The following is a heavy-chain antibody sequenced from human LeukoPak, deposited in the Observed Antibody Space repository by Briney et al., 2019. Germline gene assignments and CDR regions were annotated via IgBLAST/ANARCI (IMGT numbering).Heavy chain of an antibody. CDR2: VIASGGAT. CDR3: AKDGHNQNYYYYMDV. J-gene: IGHJ6*03. Sequence: GGSLRLSCVASGFSFSSHAMTWVRQAPGKGLDWVSTVIASGGATIDADSVKGRFIISRDNSKNTLYLQLNSLRVEDTAVYFCAKDGHNQNYYYYMDVWGKGTTVTVSS. CDR1: GFSFSSHA. V-gene: IGHV3-23*01.